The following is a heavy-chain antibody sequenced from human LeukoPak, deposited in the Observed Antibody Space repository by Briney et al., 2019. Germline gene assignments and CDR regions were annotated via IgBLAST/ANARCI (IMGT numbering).Heavy chain of an antibody. CDR3: AILVVITDDAFDI. CDR2: IRSKANSYAT. CDR1: GFTFSGSA. J-gene: IGHJ3*02. V-gene: IGHV3-73*01. Sequence: GGSLRLSCAASGFTFSGSAMHWVRQASGKGLEWVGRIRSKANSYATAYAASVKGRFTISRDDSKNTAYLQMNSLRAEDTAVYYCAILVVITDDAFDIWGQGTMVTVSS. D-gene: IGHD3-22*01.